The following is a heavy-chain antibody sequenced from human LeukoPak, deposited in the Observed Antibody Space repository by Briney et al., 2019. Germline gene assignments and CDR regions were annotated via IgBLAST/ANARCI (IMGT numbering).Heavy chain of an antibody. J-gene: IGHJ6*02. D-gene: IGHD6-13*01. V-gene: IGHV1-3*01. Sequence: ASVNVSCTASGYTFTSYAMHWVRQAPGQRLEWMGWINAGNGNTKYSQKFQGRVTITRDTSASTAYMELSSLRSEDTAVYYCARGRGSSWYWDYYYYGMDVWGQGTTVTVSS. CDR2: INAGNGNT. CDR3: ARGRGSSWYWDYYYYGMDV. CDR1: GYTFTSYA.